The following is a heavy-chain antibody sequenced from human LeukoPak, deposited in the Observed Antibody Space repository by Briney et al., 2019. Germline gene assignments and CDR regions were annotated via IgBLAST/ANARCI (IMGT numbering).Heavy chain of an antibody. CDR3: ARYNWNRQNWFDP. Sequence: SVEVSCKASGYTFTSYYMHWVRQAPGQGLEWMGGIIPIFGTANYAQKFQGRVTITADESTSTAYMELSSLRSEDTAVYYCARYNWNRQNWFDPWGQGTLVTVSS. D-gene: IGHD1/OR15-1a*01. CDR2: IIPIFGTA. J-gene: IGHJ5*02. CDR1: GYTFTSYY. V-gene: IGHV1-69*01.